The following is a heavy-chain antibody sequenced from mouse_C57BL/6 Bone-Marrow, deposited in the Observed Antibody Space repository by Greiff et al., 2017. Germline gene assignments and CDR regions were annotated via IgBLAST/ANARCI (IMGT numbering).Heavy chain of an antibody. CDR2: IDPSDSYT. V-gene: IGHV1-50*01. Sequence: QVQLQQPGAELVKPGASVKLSCKASGYTFTSYWLQWVKQRPGQGLEWIGEIDPSDSYTNYNQKFKGKATLTVDTSSSPAYMQRSSLTSEDSAVYYCARGYYDYDGYYFDYWGQGTTL. CDR1: GYTFTSYW. J-gene: IGHJ2*01. CDR3: ARGYYDYDGYYFDY. D-gene: IGHD2-4*01.